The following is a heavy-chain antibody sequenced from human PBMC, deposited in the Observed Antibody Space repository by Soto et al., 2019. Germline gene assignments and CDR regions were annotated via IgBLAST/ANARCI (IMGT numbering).Heavy chain of an antibody. Sequence: EVQLVESGGGLVKPGGSLRLSCAASGFTFSDGWMNWVRQAPGKGLEWVGRIKSKISGGTADYVAPVIGRFTISRDDSKSTVYLQMNSLKIEDTAVYYCTTTGGHRHSEPFDYWGQGALVTVSS. V-gene: IGHV3-15*07. D-gene: IGHD2-8*02. CDR3: TTTGGHRHSEPFDY. J-gene: IGHJ4*02. CDR1: GFTFSDGW. CDR2: IKSKISGGTA.